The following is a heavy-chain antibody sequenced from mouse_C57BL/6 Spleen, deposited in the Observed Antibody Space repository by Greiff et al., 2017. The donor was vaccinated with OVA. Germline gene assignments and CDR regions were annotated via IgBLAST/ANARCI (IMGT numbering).Heavy chain of an antibody. CDR1: GYTFTSYW. Sequence: VQLQESGAELAKPGASVKLSCKASGYTFTSYWMHWVKQRPGQGLEWIGYINPSSGYTKYNQKFKDKATLTADKSSSTAYMQLSSLTYEDSAVYYCARSNPSNYYGSSFWYFDVWGTGTTVTVSS. CDR3: ARSNPSNYYGSSFWYFDV. CDR2: INPSSGYT. J-gene: IGHJ1*03. V-gene: IGHV1-7*01. D-gene: IGHD1-1*01.